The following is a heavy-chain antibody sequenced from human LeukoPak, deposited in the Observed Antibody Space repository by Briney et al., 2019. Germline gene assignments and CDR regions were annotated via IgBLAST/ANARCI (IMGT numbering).Heavy chain of an antibody. D-gene: IGHD3-10*01. V-gene: IGHV4-34*01. CDR1: GGSFSGYY. J-gene: IGHJ6*02. CDR3: ARAGRYYYGSGSYYYHGMDV. Sequence: SETLSLTCAVYGGSFSGYYWSWIRQPPGKGLEWIGEVNHSGSTNYNPSLKSRVTISVDTSKNQFSLKLSSVTAADTAVYYCARAGRYYYGSGSYYYHGMDVWGQGTTVTVSS. CDR2: VNHSGST.